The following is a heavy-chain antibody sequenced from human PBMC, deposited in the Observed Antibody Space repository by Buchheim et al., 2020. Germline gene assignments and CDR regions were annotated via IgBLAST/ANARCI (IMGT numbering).Heavy chain of an antibody. CDR2: INHSGST. V-gene: IGHV4-34*01. Sequence: QVQLQQWGAGLLKPSETLSLTCAVYGGSFSGYYWSWIRQPPGKGLEWIGEINHSGSTNYNPSLKSRVTTSVDTSKNQFSLKLSSVTAADTAVYYCAIRLEYYYYYGMDVWGQGTT. CDR3: AIRLEYYYYYGMDV. CDR1: GGSFSGYY. J-gene: IGHJ6*02. D-gene: IGHD1-1*01.